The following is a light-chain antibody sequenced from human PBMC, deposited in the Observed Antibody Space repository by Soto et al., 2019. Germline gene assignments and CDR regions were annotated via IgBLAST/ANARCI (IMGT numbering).Light chain of an antibody. V-gene: IGLV2-14*01. CDR3: SSFTSSSSYV. CDR2: EVG. Sequence: QSALTQPASVSGSPGQSITISCTGTSXDVGGYNYVSWYQQHPGKAPKLMIYEVGNRPSGVSNRSSGSKSGNTASLTISGLQAEDEADYYCSSFTSSSSYVFGTGTKVTVL. CDR1: SXDVGGYNY. J-gene: IGLJ1*01.